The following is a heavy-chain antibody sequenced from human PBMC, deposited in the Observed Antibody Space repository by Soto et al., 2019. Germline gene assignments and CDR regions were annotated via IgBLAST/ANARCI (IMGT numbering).Heavy chain of an antibody. CDR1: GFIFSNYV. D-gene: IGHD1-26*01. V-gene: IGHV3-23*04. J-gene: IGHJ4*02. CDR2: ISDSGGTS. Sequence: EVQLVDSGGGLVQPGGSLRLSCAASGFIFSNYVMSWVRQAPGNGLEWVSSISDSGGTSYYADSVKGRFTISRDNSKNTLYLQMNSLRAEDTAIYYCAKRPRALLTFDYWGQGTLVTVSS. CDR3: AKRPRALLTFDY.